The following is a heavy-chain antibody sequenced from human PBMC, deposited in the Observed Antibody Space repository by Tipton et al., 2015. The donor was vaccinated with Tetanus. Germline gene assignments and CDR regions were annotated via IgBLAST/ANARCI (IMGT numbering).Heavy chain of an antibody. Sequence: QSGAEVKKPGASVKVSCKASGYTFTNYGISWVRQAPGQGLEWMGWISIYNGNTNYAEKFQGRVTMTTDTSTNTAYMEVRSLRSDDTAVYYCARRPKYYYDSSGSWFDLWGQGTLVTVSS. D-gene: IGHD3-22*01. J-gene: IGHJ5*02. CDR3: ARRPKYYYDSSGSWFDL. CDR1: GYTFTNYG. V-gene: IGHV1-18*01. CDR2: ISIYNGNT.